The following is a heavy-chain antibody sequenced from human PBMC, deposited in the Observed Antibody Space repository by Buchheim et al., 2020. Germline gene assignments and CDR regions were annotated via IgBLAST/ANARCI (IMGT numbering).Heavy chain of an antibody. V-gene: IGHV4-4*02. CDR3: TGAEWGGGSDGP. CDR2: VYHSGST. J-gene: IGHJ5*02. CDR1: GVSISSRNW. D-gene: IGHD3-3*01. Sequence: QVQLQESGPGLVKPSGTLSLTCAVSGVSISSRNWWSWVRQPPGKGLEWIGEVYHSGSTNYNPSLKSRVAISVEKSKNQFSLKVSSVTAADTAGYFCTGAEWGGGSDGPWGQGTL.